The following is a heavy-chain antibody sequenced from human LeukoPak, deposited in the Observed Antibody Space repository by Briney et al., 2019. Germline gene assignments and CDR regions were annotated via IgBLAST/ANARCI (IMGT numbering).Heavy chain of an antibody. CDR3: ARVRGYSYGELDF. V-gene: IGHV4-31*03. CDR1: GASISSAAYY. Sequence: PSQTLSLTCTVSGASISSAAYYWSWVRQHPAKGLEWIAYISHSGYTYYNPSLNGRATISVGMSRSQFSLKLSSVTAADTAVYYCARVRGYSYGELDFWGQGTLATVSS. D-gene: IGHD5-18*01. CDR2: ISHSGYT. J-gene: IGHJ4*02.